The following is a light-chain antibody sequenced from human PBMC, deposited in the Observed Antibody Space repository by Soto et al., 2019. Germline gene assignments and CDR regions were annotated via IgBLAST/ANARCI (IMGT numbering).Light chain of an antibody. J-gene: IGKJ1*01. V-gene: IGKV3-20*01. CDR1: QSVSVSY. CDR3: QQYDTSFTWT. Sequence: EIVLTQSPGTLSLSLGDRATLSCRASQSVSVSYLAWYQQKPGRAPRLLIYGTSIRAPYIPDRFTGSGSGTDFTLTISNLEPEDFAVYYCQQYDTSFTWTFGQGTAVEI. CDR2: GTS.